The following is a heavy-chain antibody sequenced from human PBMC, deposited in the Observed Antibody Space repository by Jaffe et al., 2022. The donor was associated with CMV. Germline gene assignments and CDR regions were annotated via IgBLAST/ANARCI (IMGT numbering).Heavy chain of an antibody. J-gene: IGHJ3*02. CDR1: GGSISSSNW. V-gene: IGHV4-4*02. Sequence: QVQLQESGPGLVKPSGTLSLTCAVSGGSISSSNWWSWVRQPPGKGLEWIGEIYHSGSTNYNPSLKSRVTISVDKSKNQFSLKLSYVTDSETAVYYCARLGNYYDSSQPPRWDAFDIWGQGTMVTVSS. D-gene: IGHD3-22*01. CDR3: ARLGNYYDSSQPPRWDAFDI. CDR2: IYHSGST.